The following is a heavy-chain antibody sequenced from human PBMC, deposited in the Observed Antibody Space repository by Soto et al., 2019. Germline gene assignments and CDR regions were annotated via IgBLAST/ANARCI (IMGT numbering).Heavy chain of an antibody. CDR3: ARDRGYQSFYYYGMDV. V-gene: IGHV3-30-3*01. J-gene: IGHJ6*02. D-gene: IGHD2-15*01. CDR2: ISYDGSNK. CDR1: GFTFSRYA. Sequence: GGSLRLSCAASGFTFSRYAMHWVRQAPGKGLEWVAVISYDGSNKHYADSVKGRFTISRDSSETTLYLQMNSLRAEDTAVYYCARDRGYQSFYYYGMDVWGQGTTVTVSS.